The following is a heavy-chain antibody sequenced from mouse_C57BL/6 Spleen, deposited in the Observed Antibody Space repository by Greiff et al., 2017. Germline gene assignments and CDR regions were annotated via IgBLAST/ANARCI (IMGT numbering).Heavy chain of an antibody. V-gene: IGHV1-22*01. J-gene: IGHJ3*01. CDR3: ARTPTDGYFAY. Sequence: EVKLQESGPELVKPGASVKMSCKASGYTFTDYNMHWVKQSHGKSLEWIGYINPNNGGTSYNQKFKGKATLTVNKSSSTAYMELRSLTSEDSAVYYCARTPTDGYFAYWGQGTLVTVSA. CDR2: INPNNGGT. D-gene: IGHD2-3*01. CDR1: GYTFTDYN.